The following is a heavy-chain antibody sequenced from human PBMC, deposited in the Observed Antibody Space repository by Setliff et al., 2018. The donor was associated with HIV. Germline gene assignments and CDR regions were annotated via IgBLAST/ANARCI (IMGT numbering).Heavy chain of an antibody. CDR2: IDHRGRP. Sequence: PSETLSLTCAVSGYSISSGYYWGWIRQPPGKGLEWVGEIDHRGRPKYNPSLNSRVTMSVDKSRNQFSLKLSSVTAADTAVYYCARVSSTYWYSIPQNYYYHMDVWGKGTSVTVSS. J-gene: IGHJ6*03. D-gene: IGHD2-2*01. V-gene: IGHV4-38-2*01. CDR1: GYSISSGYY. CDR3: ARVSSTYWYSIPQNYYYHMDV.